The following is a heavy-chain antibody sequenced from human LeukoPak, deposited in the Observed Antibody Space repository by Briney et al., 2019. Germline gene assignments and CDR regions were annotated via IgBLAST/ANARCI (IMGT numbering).Heavy chain of an antibody. D-gene: IGHD3-22*01. CDR1: GYTFTGYY. CDR2: INPNSGGT. Sequence: ASVKVSCKASGYTFTGYYMHWVRQAPGQGLEWMGWINPNSGGTNYAQKFQGRVTMTRDTSKNQFSLKLSSVTAADTAVYYCARGLYYYDSSGYYFGYYFDYWGQGTLVTVSS. CDR3: ARGLYYYDSSGYYFGYYFDY. J-gene: IGHJ4*02. V-gene: IGHV1-2*02.